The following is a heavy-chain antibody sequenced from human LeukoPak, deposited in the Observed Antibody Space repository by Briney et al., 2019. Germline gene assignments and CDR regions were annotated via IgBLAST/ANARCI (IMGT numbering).Heavy chain of an antibody. V-gene: IGHV3-30-3*01. D-gene: IGHD2-15*01. CDR1: GFTFSSYA. Sequence: GRSLRLSCAASGFTFSSYAMHWVRQAPGKGLEWVAVISYDGSNKHYADSVKGRFTISRENSKNTLYLQMNSLRPEDTAVYYCAKAVVVAGNPDAFDTWGQGTMVTVSS. CDR2: ISYDGSNK. CDR3: AKAVVVAGNPDAFDT. J-gene: IGHJ3*02.